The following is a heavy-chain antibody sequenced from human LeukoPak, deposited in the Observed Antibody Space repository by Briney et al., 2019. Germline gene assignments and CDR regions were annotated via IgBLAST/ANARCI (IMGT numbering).Heavy chain of an antibody. CDR3: ARVSIIASSHYYGMDV. D-gene: IGHD2-21*01. J-gene: IGHJ6*02. CDR1: GGSISSYY. CDR2: IYYSGST. Sequence: PSETLSLTCTVSGGSISSYYWSWIRQPPGKGLEWIGYIYYSGSTNYNPSLKSRVTISVDTSKNQFSLKLSSVTAADTAVYYCARVSIIASSHYYGMDVWGQGTTVTVSS. V-gene: IGHV4-59*01.